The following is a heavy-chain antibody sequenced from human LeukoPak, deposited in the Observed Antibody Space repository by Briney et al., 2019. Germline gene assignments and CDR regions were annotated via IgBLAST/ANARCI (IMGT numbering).Heavy chain of an antibody. CDR1: GGSISSTSHY. J-gene: IGHJ4*02. D-gene: IGHD6-13*01. CDR3: ARLGYSVSWTDC. Sequence: SETLSLTCTVSGGSISSTSHYWGWIRQPPGKGLEWIGSVYYSGSTYYNPSLKSRVTISVDTSKNQFSLRLSSVTATDMAVYFCARLGYSVSWTDCWGQGILVTVSS. CDR2: VYYSGST. V-gene: IGHV4-39*01.